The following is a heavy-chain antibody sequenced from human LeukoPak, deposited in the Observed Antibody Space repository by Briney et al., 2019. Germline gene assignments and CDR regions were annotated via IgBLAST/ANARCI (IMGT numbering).Heavy chain of an antibody. CDR3: AREFRSGYNSRWFDY. CDR1: GFTFSGSA. Sequence: GGSLRLSCAASGFTFSGSAIHWVRQSSGKGLEWVANIKQDGSEKYYVDSVKGRFTISRDNAKNSLYLQMNSLRVEDTAVYYCAREFRSGYNSRWFDYWGQGTLVTVSS. J-gene: IGHJ5*01. D-gene: IGHD6-19*01. CDR2: IKQDGSEK. V-gene: IGHV3-7*01.